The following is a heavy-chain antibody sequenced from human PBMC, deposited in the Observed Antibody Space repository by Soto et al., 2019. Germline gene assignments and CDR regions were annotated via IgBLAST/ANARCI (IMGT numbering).Heavy chain of an antibody. CDR3: ATDGPSSMGNLYAFDI. CDR1: GYTLTNYG. V-gene: IGHV1-18*04. J-gene: IGHJ3*02. Sequence: QAQLVQAGAEVKKSGASVRVSCKASGYTLTNYGVTWVRQAPGQGLEWLGRVTPDKADTNSAQNLQGRVTMATDTSTSPAYLELRSLRSDDTAVYFCATDGPSSMGNLYAFDIWGQWAMGTVSA. CDR2: VTPDKADT. D-gene: IGHD1-1*01.